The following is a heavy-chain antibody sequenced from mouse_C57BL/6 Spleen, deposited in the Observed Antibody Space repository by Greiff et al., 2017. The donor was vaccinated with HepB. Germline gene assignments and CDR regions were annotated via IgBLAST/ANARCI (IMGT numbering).Heavy chain of an antibody. CDR3: ARLSTTVVAKDY. CDR2: IDPSDSET. J-gene: IGHJ2*01. Sequence: QVQLQQPGAELVRPGSSVKLSCKASGYTFTSYWMHWVKQRPIQGLEWIGNIDPSDSETHYNQKFKDKATLTVDKSSSTAYMQLSSLTSEDSAVYYCARLSTTVVAKDYWGQGTTLTVSS. V-gene: IGHV1-52*01. D-gene: IGHD1-1*01. CDR1: GYTFTSYW.